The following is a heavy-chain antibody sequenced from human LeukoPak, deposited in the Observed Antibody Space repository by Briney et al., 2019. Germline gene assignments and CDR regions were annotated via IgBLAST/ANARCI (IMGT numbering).Heavy chain of an antibody. D-gene: IGHD6-13*01. Sequence: GRSLRLSCAASGFTFSSYAMHWVRQAPGKGLEWVSVISYDGSNKYYADSVKGRFTISRDNSKNTLYLQMNSLRAEDTAVYYCASERYSSSWYQRGAFDIWGQRTMATVSS. V-gene: IGHV3-30-3*01. CDR2: ISYDGSNK. J-gene: IGHJ3*02. CDR1: GFTFSSYA. CDR3: ASERYSSSWYQRGAFDI.